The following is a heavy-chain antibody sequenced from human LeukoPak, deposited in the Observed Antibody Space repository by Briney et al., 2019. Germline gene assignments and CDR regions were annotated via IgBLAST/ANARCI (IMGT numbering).Heavy chain of an antibody. V-gene: IGHV1-8*03. D-gene: IGHD6-13*01. Sequence: GASVKVSCKASGYTFTSYDINWVRQATGQGLEWMGWMNPNTGNTGYAQKFQGRVTITRNTSISTAYMELSSLRSEDTAVYYCAREGAAAGRYFDCWGQGTLVTVSS. CDR1: GYTFTSYD. CDR3: AREGAAAGRYFDC. CDR2: MNPNTGNT. J-gene: IGHJ4*02.